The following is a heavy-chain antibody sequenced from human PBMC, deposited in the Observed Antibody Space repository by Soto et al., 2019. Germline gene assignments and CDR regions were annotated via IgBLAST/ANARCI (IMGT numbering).Heavy chain of an antibody. D-gene: IGHD1-26*01. V-gene: IGHV3-23*01. Sequence: EVQLLESGGGLVQPGGSLRLSCAASGFTFRNYAMSWVRQAPGKGLEWVSGISGSGGSTYYADSVKGRFTISRDNSKNTLYLQMNSLRAEDTAVYYCAKVGSGSYFDYWGQGTLVTVSS. CDR2: ISGSGGST. J-gene: IGHJ4*02. CDR3: AKVGSGSYFDY. CDR1: GFTFRNYA.